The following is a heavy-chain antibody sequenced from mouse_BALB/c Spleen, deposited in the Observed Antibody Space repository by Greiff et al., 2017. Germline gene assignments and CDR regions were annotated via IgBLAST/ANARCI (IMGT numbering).Heavy chain of an antibody. D-gene: IGHD1-1*01. Sequence: LQQPGSELVRPGASVKLSCKASGYTFTSYWMHWVKQRHGQGLEWIGNIYPGSGSTNYDEKFMSKGTLTVDTSSSTAYMHLSSLTSEDSAVYYGTRGDYYGSSSPFAYWGQGTLVTVSA. J-gene: IGHJ3*01. CDR1: GYTFTSYW. CDR2: IYPGSGST. V-gene: IGHV1S22*01. CDR3: TRGDYYGSSSPFAY.